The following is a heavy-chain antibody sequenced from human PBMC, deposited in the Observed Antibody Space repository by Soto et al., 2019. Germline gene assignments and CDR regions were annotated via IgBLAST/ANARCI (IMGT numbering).Heavy chain of an antibody. J-gene: IGHJ4*02. V-gene: IGHV1-69*01. CDR3: ARVGTMATITVPTPYFDF. Sequence: SCKASGGTFSSYAISWVRQAPGQGLEWMGGIIPIFGTANYAQKFQGRVTITADESTSTAYMELSSLRSEDTAVYYCARVGTMATITVPTPYFDFWGQGTLVSVSS. D-gene: IGHD5-12*01. CDR2: IIPIFGTA. CDR1: GGTFSSYA.